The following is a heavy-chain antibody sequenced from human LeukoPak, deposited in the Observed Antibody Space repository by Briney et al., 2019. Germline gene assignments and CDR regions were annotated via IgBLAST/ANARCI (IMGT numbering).Heavy chain of an antibody. CDR3: AKVNYYGRGSFHTPFDH. V-gene: IGHV4-38-2*01. Sequence: SETLSLTWGVSYYAISSGFYWGWLRQPPGKGLECIGIINYSGTTYYNPSLKSRVTISVDTSKNQFSLRLSSVTASDTAMYYCAKVNYYGRGSFHTPFDHWGPGTLVTV. J-gene: IGHJ5*02. D-gene: IGHD3-10*01. CDR2: INYSGTT. CDR1: YYAISSGFY.